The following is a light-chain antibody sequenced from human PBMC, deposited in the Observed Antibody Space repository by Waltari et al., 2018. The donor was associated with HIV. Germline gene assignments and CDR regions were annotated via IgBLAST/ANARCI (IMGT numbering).Light chain of an antibody. V-gene: IGKV3-11*01. Sequence: VLTQSPAILSLSPGDSASLSCRASQSIGSYLAWYHQKPGQSPRLLIFDASNRAIGVPARFSGRGSGTDFSLAISRLEPEDFGLFYCQQRSGWPPRWTFGLGTKVEMK. CDR1: QSIGSY. CDR2: DAS. CDR3: QQRSGWPPRWT. J-gene: IGKJ1*01.